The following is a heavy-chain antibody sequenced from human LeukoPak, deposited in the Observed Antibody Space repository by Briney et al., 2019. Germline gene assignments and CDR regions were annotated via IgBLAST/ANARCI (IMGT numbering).Heavy chain of an antibody. Sequence: SETLSLTCTVSGGSINNYYWSWIRQLPGKGLEWIGYIYYSGSTNYNPSLKSRVTISVDTSKNQFSLKLSSVTAADTAVYYCARMKAAAGPLFYYYYGMDVWGQGTTVTVSS. D-gene: IGHD6-13*01. CDR1: GGSINNYY. CDR2: IYYSGST. CDR3: ARMKAAAGPLFYYYYGMDV. J-gene: IGHJ6*02. V-gene: IGHV4-59*01.